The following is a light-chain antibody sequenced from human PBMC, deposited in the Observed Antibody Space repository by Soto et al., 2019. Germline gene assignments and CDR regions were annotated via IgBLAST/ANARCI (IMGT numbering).Light chain of an antibody. CDR1: QGISNY. CDR2: AAS. V-gene: IGKV1-27*01. CDR3: RKYNSAPRT. J-gene: IGKJ1*01. Sequence: DIQMTQSPSSLSASVGGRVTITCRTSQGISNYLAWYQQKRGKVPKLLIYAASTLQSGVPSQVSGSGSGTEFTLPISSLQSEDDATYYCRKYNSAPRTFGQGTKVEIK.